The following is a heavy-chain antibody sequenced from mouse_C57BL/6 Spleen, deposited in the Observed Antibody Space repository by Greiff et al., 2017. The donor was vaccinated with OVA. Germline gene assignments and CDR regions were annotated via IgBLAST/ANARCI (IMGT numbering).Heavy chain of an antibody. Sequence: DVKLVESGGGLVKPGGSLKLSCAASGFTFSDYGMHWVRQAPEKGLEWVAYISSGSSTIYYADTVKGRFTISRDNAKNTLFLQMTSLRSEDTAMYYCARIDYGSSYYFDVWGTGTTVTVSS. D-gene: IGHD1-1*01. CDR1: GFTFSDYG. CDR3: ARIDYGSSYYFDV. V-gene: IGHV5-17*01. CDR2: ISSGSSTI. J-gene: IGHJ1*03.